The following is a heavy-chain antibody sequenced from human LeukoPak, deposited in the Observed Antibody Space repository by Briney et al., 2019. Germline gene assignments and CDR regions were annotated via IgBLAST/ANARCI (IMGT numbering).Heavy chain of an antibody. CDR1: GFAFSTYG. CDR3: AKDRVGLLYSMDV. J-gene: IGHJ6*02. V-gene: IGHV3-23*01. D-gene: IGHD2-15*01. Sequence: PGGSLRLSCAASGFAFSTYGMSWVRQAPGKGLEWVSTISGGGRATYYADSVKGRLTISRDNSKNTLYLQMNSLSAEDTAVYYCAKDRVGLLYSMDVWGQGTTVTVSS. CDR2: ISGGGRAT.